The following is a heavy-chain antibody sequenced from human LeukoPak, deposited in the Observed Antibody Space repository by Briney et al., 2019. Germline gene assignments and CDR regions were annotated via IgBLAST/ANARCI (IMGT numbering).Heavy chain of an antibody. CDR1: GFTVSSNS. CDR2: IYSGGNT. Sequence: GGSLRLSCTVSGFTVSSNSMSWVRQAPGKGLEWVSFIYSGGNTHYSDSVKGRFTISRDNSKNTLYLQMNSLRADDTAVYYCARRAGEFSHPYDYWGQGTLVTVSS. V-gene: IGHV3-53*01. D-gene: IGHD4-17*01. CDR3: ARRAGEFSHPYDY. J-gene: IGHJ4*02.